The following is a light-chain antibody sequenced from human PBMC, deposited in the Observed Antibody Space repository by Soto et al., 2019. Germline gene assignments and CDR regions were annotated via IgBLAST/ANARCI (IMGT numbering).Light chain of an antibody. Sequence: QSVLTQSPSASGSPGQSVTISCTGTSSDVGASNYVSWYQLHPGKAPKLIIYEVNKRPSGVPDRFSGSKSGNTASLTVSGLQAEDEGDYSCSSRTGTNNIWVFGGGTQLTVL. V-gene: IGLV2-8*01. CDR3: SSRTGTNNIWV. CDR2: EVN. J-gene: IGLJ3*02. CDR1: SSDVGASNY.